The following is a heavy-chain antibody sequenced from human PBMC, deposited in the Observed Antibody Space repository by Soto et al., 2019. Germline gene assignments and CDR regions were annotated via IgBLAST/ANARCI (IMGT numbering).Heavy chain of an antibody. CDR1: GYTFTGYA. J-gene: IGHJ3*02. V-gene: IGHV1-3*01. CDR3: AAAPGIAAAGTRSAFDI. Sequence: ASVKVSCKASGYTFTGYAMHWVRQAPGQRLEWMGWINAGNGNTKYSQKFQGRVTITRDTSASTAYMELSSLRSEDTAVYYCAAAPGIAAAGTRSAFDIWGQGTMVTVS. D-gene: IGHD6-13*01. CDR2: INAGNGNT.